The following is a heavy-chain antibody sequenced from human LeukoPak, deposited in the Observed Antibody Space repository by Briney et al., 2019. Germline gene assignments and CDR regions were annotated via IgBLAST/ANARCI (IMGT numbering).Heavy chain of an antibody. D-gene: IGHD2-2*01. CDR3: AKIEGKYQLANIPDA. V-gene: IGHV3-30*02. CDR2: IRDDGSNE. Sequence: SGGSVRLSCVASGLTLSYFGMHWVRQAPGKGREWVAFIRDDGSNEYYAESVKDRFTISRDNSKNTLYLQMNSLRVEDTAAYYCAKIEGKYQLANIPDAWGQGTLVTVSS. CDR1: GLTLSYFG. J-gene: IGHJ5*02.